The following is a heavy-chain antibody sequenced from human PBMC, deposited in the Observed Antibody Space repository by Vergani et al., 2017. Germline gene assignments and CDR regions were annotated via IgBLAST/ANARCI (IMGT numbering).Heavy chain of an antibody. CDR1: GGTFSSYA. CDR2: IIPIFGTA. V-gene: IGHV1-69*13. D-gene: IGHD3-22*01. Sequence: QVQLVQSGAEVKKPGSSVKVSCKASGGTFSSYAISWVRQAPGQGLEWMGRIIPIFGTANYAQKFQGRVTITADESTSTAYMELSSLRSEDTAVYYCARSSFPYYYESSGSTPEYFQHWGQGTLVTVSS. CDR3: ARSSFPYYYESSGSTPEYFQH. J-gene: IGHJ1*01.